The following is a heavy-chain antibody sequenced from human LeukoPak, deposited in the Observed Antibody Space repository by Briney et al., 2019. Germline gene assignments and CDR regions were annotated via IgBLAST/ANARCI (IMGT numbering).Heavy chain of an antibody. CDR1: GFTFSNQG. Sequence: GGSLRLSCAAYGFTFSNQGMHWVRQPPGKGLEWVANIKQDGSEKDYVDSVKGRFTISRDNAKNSLYLQVNSVRAEDTAVYYCARINAQSHNFWSGYPHGWFDPWGQGTLVTVSS. CDR2: IKQDGSEK. CDR3: ARINAQSHNFWSGYPHGWFDP. D-gene: IGHD3-3*01. J-gene: IGHJ5*02. V-gene: IGHV3-7*01.